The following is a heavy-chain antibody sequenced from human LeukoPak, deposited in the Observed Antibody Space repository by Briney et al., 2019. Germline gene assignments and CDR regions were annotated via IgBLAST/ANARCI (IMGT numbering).Heavy chain of an antibody. CDR2: IYYSGST. V-gene: IGHV4-31*03. J-gene: IGHJ5*01. CDR1: GGSISSGDYY. Sequence: KPSQTLSLTCTVSGGSISSGDYYWSWIRQPPGKGLEWIGYIYYSGSTYYNPSLKSRVTMSVDTSKNQFSLKVSSVTAADTAVYYCARDKVTVTSNWFDSWGQGTLVTVSS. D-gene: IGHD4-17*01. CDR3: ARDKVTVTSNWFDS.